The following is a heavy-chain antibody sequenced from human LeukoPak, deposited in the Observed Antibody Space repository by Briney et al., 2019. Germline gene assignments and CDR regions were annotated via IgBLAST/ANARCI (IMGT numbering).Heavy chain of an antibody. Sequence: KPGGSLRLSRAASGFTFSSYSMNWVRQAPGKGLEWVSSISSSSSYIYYADSVKGRFTISRDNAKNSLYLQMNSLRAEDTAVYYCASFVGGSGSRDYWGQGTLVTVSS. V-gene: IGHV3-21*01. J-gene: IGHJ4*02. CDR1: GFTFSSYS. CDR2: ISSSSSYI. CDR3: ASFVGGSGSRDY. D-gene: IGHD3-10*01.